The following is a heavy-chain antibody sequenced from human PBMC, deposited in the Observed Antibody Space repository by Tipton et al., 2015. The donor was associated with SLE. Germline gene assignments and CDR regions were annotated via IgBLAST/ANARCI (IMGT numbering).Heavy chain of an antibody. Sequence: TLSLTCTVSGGSISNYYWSWIRQPPGKGLEWIGYIYYSGSTNYNPSLKSRITMSVDTSKNHFSLNLSSVTAADTAVYYCARGEAGDYWGQGTLVTVSS. J-gene: IGHJ4*02. CDR3: ARGEAGDY. CDR2: IYYSGST. CDR1: GGSISNYY. D-gene: IGHD6-19*01. V-gene: IGHV4-59*08.